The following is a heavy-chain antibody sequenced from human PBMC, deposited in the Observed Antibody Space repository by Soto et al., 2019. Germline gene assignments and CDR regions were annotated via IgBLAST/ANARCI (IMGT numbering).Heavy chain of an antibody. CDR2: INPSGGVT. Sequence: ASVKVSCKASGYTFTNYYIHWVRQAPGQGLEWMGVINPSGGVTNYAHELQGRVSMTRDVSTSTVYMELSSLRSEDTAVYYCARRSVYCSSTSCYTSDAFDIWGKGTMVTVSS. D-gene: IGHD2-2*02. J-gene: IGHJ3*02. V-gene: IGHV1-46*04. CDR3: ARRSVYCSSTSCYTSDAFDI. CDR1: GYTFTNYY.